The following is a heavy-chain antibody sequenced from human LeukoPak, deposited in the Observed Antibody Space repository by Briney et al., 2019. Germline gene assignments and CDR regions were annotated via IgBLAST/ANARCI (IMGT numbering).Heavy chain of an antibody. V-gene: IGHV4-4*07. Sequence: SETLSLTCTVSGGSISSYYWSWIRQPAGKGLEWIGRIYTSGSTNYNPSLKSRVTMSVDTSKNQFSLKLSSVTAADTAVYYCARASSWLPTPYYFDYWGQGTLVTVSS. D-gene: IGHD6-19*01. CDR1: GGSISSYY. CDR2: IYTSGST. CDR3: ARASSWLPTPYYFDY. J-gene: IGHJ4*02.